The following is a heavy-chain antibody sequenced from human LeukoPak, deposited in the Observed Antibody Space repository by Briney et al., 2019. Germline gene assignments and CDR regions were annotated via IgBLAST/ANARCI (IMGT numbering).Heavy chain of an antibody. CDR3: ARGGSSWSFDY. D-gene: IGHD6-13*01. CDR1: GFTFSSYA. J-gene: IGHJ4*02. CDR2: ISYDGSNK. V-gene: IGHV3-30*14. Sequence: GGSLRLSCAASGFTFSSYAMHWVRQAPGKGLEWVAVISYDGSNKYYADSVKGRFTISRDISKNTLYPQMNSLRAEDTAVYYCARGGSSWSFDYWGQGTLVTVSS.